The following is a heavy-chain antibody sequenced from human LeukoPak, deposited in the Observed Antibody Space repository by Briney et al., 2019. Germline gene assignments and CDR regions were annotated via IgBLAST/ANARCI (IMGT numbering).Heavy chain of an antibody. D-gene: IGHD3-22*01. J-gene: IGHJ3*02. CDR3: ARAYLDDSSGYYPHAFDI. CDR2: IYYSGST. V-gene: IGHV4-31*03. Sequence: SETLSLTCTVSGGSISSGGYYWSWIRQHPGKGLEWIGYIYYSGSTYYNPSLKSRVTISVDTSKNQFSLKLSSVTAADTAVYYCARAYLDDSSGYYPHAFDIWGQGTMVTVSS. CDR1: GGSISSGGYY.